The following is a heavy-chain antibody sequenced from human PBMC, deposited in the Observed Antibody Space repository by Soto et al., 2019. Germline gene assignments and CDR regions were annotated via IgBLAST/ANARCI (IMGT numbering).Heavy chain of an antibody. CDR3: ARGPYHDPYDYYCPYMGV. CDR1: GYTFTSYD. J-gene: IGHJ6*03. V-gene: IGHV1-8*01. D-gene: IGHD3-3*01. CDR2: MNPNSGNT. Sequence: GASVKVSCKASGYTFTSYDINWGRQATGQGLEGMGWMNPNSGNTGYAQKFQGRVTMTRNTSISTAYMELSSQRSEATAVYYCARGPYHDPYDYYCPYMGVWGKGTTVTVSS.